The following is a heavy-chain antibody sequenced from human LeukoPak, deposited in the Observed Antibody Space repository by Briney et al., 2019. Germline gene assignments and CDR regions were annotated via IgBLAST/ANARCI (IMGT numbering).Heavy chain of an antibody. CDR2: IKGDESAK. J-gene: IGHJ4*02. V-gene: IGHV3-7*01. CDR1: GFTSSTYW. D-gene: IGHD1-26*01. Sequence: PGGSLRLSCAASGFTSSTYWMAWVRQAPGKGLEWVANIKGDESAKHQADSVKGRFTISRDNLQNSVYLQMSSLRGEDTAVYYCARDVVGSLDYWGQGTLVTVSS. CDR3: ARDVVGSLDY.